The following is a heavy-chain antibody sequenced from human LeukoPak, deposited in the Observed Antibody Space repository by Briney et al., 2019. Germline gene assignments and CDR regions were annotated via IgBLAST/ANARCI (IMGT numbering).Heavy chain of an antibody. Sequence: ASVKVSCKTSGYTFTDYYIHWVRQAPGQGPEWMGWINPNGGGTNYAQKFQGWVTMTMDTSITTVYMELSRPKSDDTAVYYCAKDAENGPGWFDPWGQGTLVTVSS. D-gene: IGHD1-14*01. CDR3: AKDAENGPGWFDP. J-gene: IGHJ5*02. CDR2: INPNGGGT. V-gene: IGHV1-2*04. CDR1: GYTFTDYY.